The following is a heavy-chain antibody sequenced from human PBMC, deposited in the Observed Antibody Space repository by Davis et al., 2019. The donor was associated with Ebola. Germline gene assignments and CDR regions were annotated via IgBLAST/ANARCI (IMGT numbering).Heavy chain of an antibody. J-gene: IGHJ6*02. V-gene: IGHV1-2*04. Sequence: ASVKVSCKASGYTFTGYYMHWVRQAPGQGLEWMGWINPNSGGTNYAQKFQGWVTMTRDTSISTAYMELSRLRSDDTAVYYCARGSLNIAVAVYYYYYGMDVWGQGTTVTVSS. CDR1: GYTFTGYY. D-gene: IGHD6-19*01. CDR2: INPNSGGT. CDR3: ARGSLNIAVAVYYYYYGMDV.